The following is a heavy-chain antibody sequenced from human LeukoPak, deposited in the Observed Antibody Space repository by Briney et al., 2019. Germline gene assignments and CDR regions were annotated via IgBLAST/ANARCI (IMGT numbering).Heavy chain of an antibody. CDR1: GGSFSGYY. Sequence: SETLSLTCAVYGGSFSGYYWSWIRQPPGKGLEWIGEINRSGSTNYNPSLKSRVTISVDTSKNQFSLKLSSVTAADTAVYYCARTYYDFWSGYPRVVYFDYWGQGTLVTVSS. V-gene: IGHV4-34*01. D-gene: IGHD3-3*01. CDR3: ARTYYDFWSGYPRVVYFDY. CDR2: INRSGST. J-gene: IGHJ4*02.